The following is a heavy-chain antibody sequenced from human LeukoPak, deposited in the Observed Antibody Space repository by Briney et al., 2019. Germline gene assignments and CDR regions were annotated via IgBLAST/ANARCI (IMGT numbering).Heavy chain of an antibody. CDR3: ARASNNVDFDY. CDR2: INQDGSDK. CDR1: GFTFSSFW. D-gene: IGHD1-14*01. Sequence: PGGSLRLSCAASGFTFSSFWMSWVRQAPGKGLEWVANINQDGSDKYYVDSLKGRFTISRDNAKNLLYLQMDSLRAEDTAVYYCARASNNVDFDYWGQGTLVTVSS. J-gene: IGHJ4*02. V-gene: IGHV3-7*01.